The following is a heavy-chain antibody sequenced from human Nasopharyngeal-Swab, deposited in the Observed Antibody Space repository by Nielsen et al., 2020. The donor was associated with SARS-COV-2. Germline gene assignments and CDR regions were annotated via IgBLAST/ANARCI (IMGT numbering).Heavy chain of an antibody. CDR1: GFTFSGYA. CDR2: ISGSGGST. J-gene: IGHJ4*02. V-gene: IGHV3-23*01. CDR3: AKNGLYGDY. D-gene: IGHD2-8*01. Sequence: GESLKISCAASGFTFSGYAMSWVRQAPGKGLEWVSAISGSGGSTYYADSVKGRFTISRDNSKNTLYLQMNSLRAEDTAVYYCAKNGLYGDYWGQGTLVTVSS.